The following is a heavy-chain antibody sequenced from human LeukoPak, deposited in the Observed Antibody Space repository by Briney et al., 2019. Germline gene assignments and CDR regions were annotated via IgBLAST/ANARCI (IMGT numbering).Heavy chain of an antibody. Sequence: GGSLRLSCAASGFTFSSYSMNWVRQAPGKGLEWVSSISSGSSYIYYADSVKGRFTISRDNAKNSLYLQMNSLRAEDTAVYYCARDLFGGSCGMDVWGQGTTVTVSS. CDR1: GFTFSSYS. J-gene: IGHJ6*02. CDR3: ARDLFGGSCGMDV. D-gene: IGHD3-16*01. V-gene: IGHV3-21*01. CDR2: ISSGSSYI.